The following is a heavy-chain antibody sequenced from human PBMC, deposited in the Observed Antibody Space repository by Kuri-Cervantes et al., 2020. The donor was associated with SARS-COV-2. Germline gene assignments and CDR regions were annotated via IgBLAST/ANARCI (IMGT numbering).Heavy chain of an antibody. V-gene: IGHV4-38-2*01. Sequence: GSLRLSCAVSGYSISSGYYWGWIRQPPGKGLEWIGSIYYSGSTYYNPSLKSRVTISVDTSKNQFSLKLSSVTAADTAVYYCASGYITGTTVAYDPWGQGTLVTVSS. D-gene: IGHD1-7*01. CDR3: ASGYITGTTVAYDP. CDR2: IYYSGST. J-gene: IGHJ5*02. CDR1: GYSISSGYY.